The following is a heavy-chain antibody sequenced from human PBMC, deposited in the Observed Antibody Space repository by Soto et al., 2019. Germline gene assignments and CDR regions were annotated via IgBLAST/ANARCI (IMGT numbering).Heavy chain of an antibody. CDR2: IIPIFGAT. Sequence: SVKVSCKTSGGTFNNFAISWVRQAPGQGLEWMGRIIPIFGATNYARKFQGRVTITADKSTTTAYLELNSLTSDDTALYYCSAYCSSSNCYAGADYWGLGTLVTVSS. CDR3: SAYCSSSNCYAGADY. J-gene: IGHJ4*02. CDR1: GGTFNNFA. V-gene: IGHV1-69*06. D-gene: IGHD2-2*01.